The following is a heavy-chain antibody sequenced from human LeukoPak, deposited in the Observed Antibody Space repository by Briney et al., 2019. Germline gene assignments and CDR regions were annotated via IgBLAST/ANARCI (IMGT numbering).Heavy chain of an antibody. V-gene: IGHV4-39*01. J-gene: IGHJ4*02. D-gene: IGHD1-26*01. Sequence: SETLSLTCTVSGGSISSSSYYWGWIRQPPGKGLEWIGSIYYSGSTYYNPSLKSRVTISVDTSKNQFSLKLSSVTAADTAVYYCARHFRPLFSGSYYFEYWGQGTLVTVSS. CDR1: GGSISSSSYY. CDR2: IYYSGST. CDR3: ARHFRPLFSGSYYFEY.